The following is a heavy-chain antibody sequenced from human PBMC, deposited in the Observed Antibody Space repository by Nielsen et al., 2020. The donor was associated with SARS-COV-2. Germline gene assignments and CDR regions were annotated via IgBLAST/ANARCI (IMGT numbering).Heavy chain of an antibody. V-gene: IGHV4-4*02. CDR3: ARVRYSYDY. J-gene: IGHJ4*02. Sequence: SETLSLTCAVSGGSISSSNWWSWVRQPPGKGLEWIGEINHSGSTNYNPSLKSRVTISVDTSKNQFSLKLSSVTAADTAVYYCARVRYSYDYWGQGTLVTVSS. D-gene: IGHD3-10*01. CDR2: INHSGST. CDR1: GGSISSSNW.